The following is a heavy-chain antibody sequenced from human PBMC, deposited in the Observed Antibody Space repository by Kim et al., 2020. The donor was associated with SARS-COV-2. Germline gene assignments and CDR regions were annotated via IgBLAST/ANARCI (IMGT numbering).Heavy chain of an antibody. CDR3: ARGGPFSGSGSPFDY. J-gene: IGHJ4*02. Sequence: KFHGRVTITRDTSASATYLELSRLTSEDTAVYYCARGGPFSGSGSPFDYWGQGTLVTVSS. V-gene: IGHV1-3*01. D-gene: IGHD3-10*01.